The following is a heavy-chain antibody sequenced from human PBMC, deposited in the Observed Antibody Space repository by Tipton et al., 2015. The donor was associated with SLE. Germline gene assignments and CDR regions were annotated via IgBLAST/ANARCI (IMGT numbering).Heavy chain of an antibody. CDR3: ARHRDGYYYYYYGMDV. D-gene: IGHD2-2*03. J-gene: IGHJ6*02. CDR1: GYAITSRYF. Sequence: TLSLTCTVSGYAITSRYFWGWIRQPPGKGLEWIGYIYSSGSTNYNPSLESRVTISLDTSKNHFYLKLASVTAADTAEYYCARHRDGYYYYYYGMDVWGQGTTVTVSS. V-gene: IGHV4-59*08. CDR2: IYSSGST.